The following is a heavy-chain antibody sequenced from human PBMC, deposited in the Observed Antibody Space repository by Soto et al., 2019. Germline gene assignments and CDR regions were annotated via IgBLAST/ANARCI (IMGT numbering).Heavy chain of an antibody. D-gene: IGHD2-2*01. CDR3: AREGGIVVVPAAIDY. CDR1: GFTFSSYA. Sequence: QVQLVESGGGVVQPGRSLRLSCAASGFTFSSYAMHWVRQAPGKGPEWVAVISYDGSNKYYADSVKGRFTISRDNSKNTLYLQMNSLRAEDTAVYYCAREGGIVVVPAAIDYWGQGTLVTVSS. V-gene: IGHV3-30-3*01. J-gene: IGHJ4*02. CDR2: ISYDGSNK.